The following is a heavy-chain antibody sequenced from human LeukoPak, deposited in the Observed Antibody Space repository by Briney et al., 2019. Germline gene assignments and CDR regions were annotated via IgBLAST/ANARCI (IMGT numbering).Heavy chain of an antibody. D-gene: IGHD5-12*01. Sequence: ASVKVSCKASGYTFTGYYIHWVRQAPGQGLEWMGWISPNSGGTNYAQKFQGRVTITADKSTSTAYMELSSLRSEDTAVYYCARDRVDIVATGVPYYFDYWGQGTLVTVSS. J-gene: IGHJ4*02. CDR2: ISPNSGGT. CDR1: GYTFTGYY. CDR3: ARDRVDIVATGVPYYFDY. V-gene: IGHV1-2*02.